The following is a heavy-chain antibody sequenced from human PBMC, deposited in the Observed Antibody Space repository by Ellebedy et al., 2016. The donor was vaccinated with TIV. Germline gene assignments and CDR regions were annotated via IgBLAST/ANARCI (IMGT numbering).Heavy chain of an antibody. D-gene: IGHD3-10*02. V-gene: IGHV3-30-3*01. J-gene: IGHJ5*02. CDR2: ISYDGSNK. Sequence: GESLKISCAASGFTFSSYAMHWVRQAPGKGLEWVAVISYDGSNKYYADSVKGRFTISRDNAKNSLYLQMNSLRAEDTAVYYCARERIRRITMFNHRAGNWFDPWGQGTLVTVSS. CDR3: ARERIRRITMFNHRAGNWFDP. CDR1: GFTFSSYA.